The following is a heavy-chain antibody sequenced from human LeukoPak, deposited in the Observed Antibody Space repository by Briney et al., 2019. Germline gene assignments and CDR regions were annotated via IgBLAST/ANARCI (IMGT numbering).Heavy chain of an antibody. J-gene: IGHJ4*02. D-gene: IGHD3-3*01. V-gene: IGHV3-33*01. CDR3: ARHHPDLYDFWSGYYMYYFDY. CDR2: IRYDGNNK. Sequence: QTGGSLRLSCAASGFPFSDYVMHWVRQAPGKGLEWVAVIRYDGNNKYYADSVKGRFTISRDNAKNSLYLQMNSLRAEDTAVYYCARHHPDLYDFWSGYYMYYFDYWGQGTLVTVSS. CDR1: GFPFSDYV.